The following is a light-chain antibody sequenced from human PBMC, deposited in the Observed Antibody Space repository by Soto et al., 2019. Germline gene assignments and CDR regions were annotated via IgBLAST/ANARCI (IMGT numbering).Light chain of an antibody. Sequence: EIVLTQSPATLSLSPGERATLSCGASRSVSSYLAWYQQKPGQAPRLLIYDASYRATGIPATFSGSGSRTDFTHTIGILEPKDFAVYYCPHRSGWRPRLTFGGGTKVEIK. V-gene: IGKV3-11*01. CDR1: RSVSSY. CDR2: DAS. CDR3: PHRSGWRPRLT. J-gene: IGKJ4*01.